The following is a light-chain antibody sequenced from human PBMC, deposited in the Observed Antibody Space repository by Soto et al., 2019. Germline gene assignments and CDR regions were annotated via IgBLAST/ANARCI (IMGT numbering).Light chain of an antibody. J-gene: IGKJ4*01. CDR3: QQLNSYLSLT. V-gene: IGKV1-9*01. CDR2: GAS. Sequence: IQLTQSPSSLSASVGDRVTITCRASQGISSYLAWYQQKPGKAPKLLIYGASTLQNGVPSRFSGSGSGTDCTLTISSLQPEDFATYYCQQLNSYLSLTFGGGTKVEIK. CDR1: QGISSY.